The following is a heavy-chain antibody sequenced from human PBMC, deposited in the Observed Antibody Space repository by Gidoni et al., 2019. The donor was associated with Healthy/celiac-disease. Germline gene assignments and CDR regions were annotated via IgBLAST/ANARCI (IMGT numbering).Heavy chain of an antibody. J-gene: IGHJ4*02. CDR1: GGSFSGYY. Sequence: QLQLQQWGAGLLTPSETLSLPCAVYGGSFSGYYWSWIRQPPGKGLEWIGEINHSGSTNYNPSLKSRVTISVDTSKNQFSMKLSSVTAADTAVYYCASVRPPRFPFDYWGQGTLVTVSS. V-gene: IGHV4-34*01. CDR3: ASVRPPRFPFDY. D-gene: IGHD3-3*01. CDR2: INHSGST.